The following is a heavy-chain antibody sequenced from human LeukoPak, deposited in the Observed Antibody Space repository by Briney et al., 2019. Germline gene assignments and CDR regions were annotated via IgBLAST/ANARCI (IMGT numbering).Heavy chain of an antibody. CDR3: ARDLECTSASCYAFDY. CDR1: GYTFTGYY. Sequence: ASVKVSCKASGYTFTGYYMHWVRQAPGQGLEWMGWINPNSGGTNYAQKFQGRVHMPRDASISTAVIELSRLRSDDTAVYYCARDLECTSASCYAFDYWGQGTLVTASS. J-gene: IGHJ4*02. CDR2: INPNSGGT. D-gene: IGHD2-2*01. V-gene: IGHV1-2*02.